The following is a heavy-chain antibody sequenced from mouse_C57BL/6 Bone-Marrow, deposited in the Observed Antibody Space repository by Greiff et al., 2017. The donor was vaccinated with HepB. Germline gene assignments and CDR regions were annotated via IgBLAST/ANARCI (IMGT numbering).Heavy chain of an antibody. CDR2: INPNNGGT. CDR1: GYTFTDYN. V-gene: IGHV1-18*01. J-gene: IGHJ4*01. D-gene: IGHD3-2*02. CDR3: ARMTAQALYYAMDY. Sequence: VQLQQSGPELVKPGASVKIPCKASGYTFTDYNMDWVKQSHGKSLEWIGDINPNNGGTIYNQKFKGKATLTVDKSSSTAYIELRSLTSEDTAVYYCARMTAQALYYAMDYWGQGTSVTVSS.